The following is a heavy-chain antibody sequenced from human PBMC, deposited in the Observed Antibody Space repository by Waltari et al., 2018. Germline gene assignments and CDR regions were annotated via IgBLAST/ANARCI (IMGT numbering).Heavy chain of an antibody. CDR3: TSPHDSNGYSPGDLDY. CDR1: GFNFADYA. CDR2: IRGKSYGGTT. D-gene: IGHD3-22*01. V-gene: IGHV3-49*04. J-gene: IGHJ4*02. Sequence: EVQLVESGGGWVQPGRSLRLSCTASGFNFADYAMTWVRQAPGKGLEWVGFIRGKSYGGTTEYASSVKDRFIISRDDSKSIAYLQMNNLKIEDTAVYFCTSPHDSNGYSPGDLDYWGQGTLVTVSS.